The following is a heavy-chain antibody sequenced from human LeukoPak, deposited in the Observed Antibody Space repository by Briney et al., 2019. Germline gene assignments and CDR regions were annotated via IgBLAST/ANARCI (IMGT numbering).Heavy chain of an antibody. CDR1: EYTLTGYY. V-gene: IGHV1-2*02. CDR3: ASWDSSRGGLNCFDP. J-gene: IGHJ5*02. CDR2: ISPNSGGT. Sequence: ASVKVSCKASEYTLTGYYLHWVRPAPGQGLEWMGWISPNSGGTNYAQKFQGRVTMTRDTSINTAYMELRRLRSDDTAVYYCASWDSSRGGLNCFDPWGQGTLVTVSS. D-gene: IGHD6-13*01.